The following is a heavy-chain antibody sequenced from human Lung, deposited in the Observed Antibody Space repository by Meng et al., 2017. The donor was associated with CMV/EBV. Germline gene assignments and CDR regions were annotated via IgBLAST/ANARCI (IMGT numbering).Heavy chain of an antibody. CDR1: GFTFSSYA. Sequence: GESXKISCAASGFTFSSYAMSWVRQAPGKGLEWVSVIYSGGSSTYYADSVKGRFTISRDNSKNTLYLQMNSLRAEDTAVYYCAKDRDCSSTSCSIRFDYWSQXTLVTVSA. CDR3: AKDRDCSSTSCSIRFDY. D-gene: IGHD2-2*01. V-gene: IGHV3-23*03. CDR2: IYSGGSST. J-gene: IGHJ4*02.